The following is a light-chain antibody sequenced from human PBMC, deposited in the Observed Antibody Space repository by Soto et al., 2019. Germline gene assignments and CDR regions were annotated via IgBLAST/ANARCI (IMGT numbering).Light chain of an antibody. V-gene: IGLV6-57*04. J-gene: IGLJ2*01. CDR3: QSYDDNNPVV. CDR2: EDD. CDR1: SGNIDSNY. Sequence: NFMLTQPHSVSESPGKTVTISCTRSSGNIDSNYVQWFQQRPGSAPTTVISEDDQRPSGVPDRFSGSIDRSSNSASLSISGLPTEDEADYYCQSYDDNNPVVFGGGTQLTVL.